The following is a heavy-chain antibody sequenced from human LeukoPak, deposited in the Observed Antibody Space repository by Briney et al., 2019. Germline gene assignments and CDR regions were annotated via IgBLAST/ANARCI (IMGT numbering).Heavy chain of an antibody. J-gene: IGHJ4*02. CDR2: ISAYNGNT. Sequence: GASVKVSCKASGYTFSNYGISWVRQAPGQGLEWMGWISAYNGNTNYAQKLQDRVTMTTDTSTSTAYMELRSLKSDETAVYYCARVSGEMATTGDYWGQGTLVTVSS. CDR1: GYTFSNYG. CDR3: ARVSGEMATTGDY. V-gene: IGHV1-18*01. D-gene: IGHD5-24*01.